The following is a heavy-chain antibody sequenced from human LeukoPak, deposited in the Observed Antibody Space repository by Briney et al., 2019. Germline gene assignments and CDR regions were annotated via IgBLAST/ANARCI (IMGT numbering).Heavy chain of an antibody. V-gene: IGHV3-11*06. J-gene: IGHJ4*02. CDR3: ARRGLMVRGDDY. CDR2: ISSSSSYT. Sequence: AVNLSLYCAASAFTCSDYYRTWLRPAPGNGWVWVSYISSSSSYTNHTDSVKGRLTISRDNGKNSLYLQMNNLRAEDTAVYYCARRGLMVRGDDYWGQGTLVTVSS. D-gene: IGHD3-10*01. CDR1: AFTCSDYY.